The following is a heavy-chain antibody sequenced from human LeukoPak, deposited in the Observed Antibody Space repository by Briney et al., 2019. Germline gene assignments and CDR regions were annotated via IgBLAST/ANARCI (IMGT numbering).Heavy chain of an antibody. CDR2: INHSGST. V-gene: IGHV4-34*01. J-gene: IGHJ4*02. CDR3: ASICGGDCYWREN. CDR1: GGSFSGYY. Sequence: PSETLTLTCAVYGGSFSGYYWSWIRQPPGKGLEWIGEINHSGSTNYNPSLKSRVTISVDTSKNQFSLKLSSVTAADTAVYYCASICGGDCYWRENWGQGTLVTVSS. D-gene: IGHD2-21*02.